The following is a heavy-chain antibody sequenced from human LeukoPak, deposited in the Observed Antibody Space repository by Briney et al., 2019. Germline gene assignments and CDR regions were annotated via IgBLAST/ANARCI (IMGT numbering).Heavy chain of an antibody. V-gene: IGHV4-59*01. CDR1: GGSISSYY. Sequence: PSETLSLTXTVSGGSISSYYWSWIRQPPGKGLEWIGYIYYSGSTNYNPSLKSRVAISVDTSKNQFSLKLSSVTAADTAVYYCASPSEDSSGWESFDYWGQRTLVTVSS. CDR2: IYYSGST. D-gene: IGHD6-19*01. CDR3: ASPSEDSSGWESFDY. J-gene: IGHJ4*02.